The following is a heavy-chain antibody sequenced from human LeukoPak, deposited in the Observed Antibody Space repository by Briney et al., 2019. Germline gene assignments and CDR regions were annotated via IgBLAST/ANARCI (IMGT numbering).Heavy chain of an antibody. V-gene: IGHV4-59*08. CDR3: ARGGVVRGVIPLDY. J-gene: IGHJ4*02. Sequence: SETLSLTCTVSGGSISSYYWSWIRQPPGKGLEWFGYIYYSGSTNYNPSLKSRVTISVDTSKNQFSLKLSSVTAADTAVYYCARGGVVRGVIPLDYWGQGTLVTVSS. CDR2: IYYSGST. D-gene: IGHD3-10*01. CDR1: GGSISSYY.